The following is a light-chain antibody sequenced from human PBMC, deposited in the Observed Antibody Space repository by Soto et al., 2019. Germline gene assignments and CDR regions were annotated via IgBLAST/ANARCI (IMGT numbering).Light chain of an antibody. J-gene: IGKJ4*02. CDR1: QGISIS. V-gene: IGKV1-9*01. CDR2: AAS. CDR3: RRLNGPPLT. Sequence: DIQLTQSPSFLSASVGDIVTITCWASQGISISLGWYQQRPGKAPDLLIYAASSLESGVTSRFSGSGSGTEFTLTINCLQSEDCATSYCRRLNGPPLTFGGGTKVKIK.